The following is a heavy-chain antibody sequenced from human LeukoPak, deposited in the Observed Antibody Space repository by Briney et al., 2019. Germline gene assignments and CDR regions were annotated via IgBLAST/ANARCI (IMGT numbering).Heavy chain of an antibody. CDR2: ISGSADSA. CDR1: GFTFSSHA. Sequence: GGSLRLSCAASGFTFSSHAMSWVRQAPGKGLEWVSGISGSADSAYYADSVKGRFTISRDNSKNTLYLQMNSLRAEDTAVYYCAKDPYYYGSGSYLDYWGQGTLVTVSS. D-gene: IGHD3-10*01. J-gene: IGHJ4*02. CDR3: AKDPYYYGSGSYLDY. V-gene: IGHV3-23*01.